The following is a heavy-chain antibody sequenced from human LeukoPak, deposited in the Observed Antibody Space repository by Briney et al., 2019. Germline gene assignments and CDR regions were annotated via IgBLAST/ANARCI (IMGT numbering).Heavy chain of an antibody. CDR1: GGSISRYY. D-gene: IGHD3-9*01. V-gene: IGHV4-59*01. Sequence: PSETLSLTCTVSGGSISRYYWSWIRQPPGKGLEWIGYIYYSGSTNYNPSLKSRVSISIDTSKNQFSLKLSSVTAADTAVYYCARGTLTGYYDYWGQGTLVTVSS. CDR2: IYYSGST. CDR3: ARGTLTGYYDY. J-gene: IGHJ4*02.